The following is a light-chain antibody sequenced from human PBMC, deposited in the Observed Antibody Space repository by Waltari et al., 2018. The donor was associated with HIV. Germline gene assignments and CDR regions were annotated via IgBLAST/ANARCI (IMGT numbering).Light chain of an antibody. V-gene: IGLV2-8*01. Sequence: QSALTQPPSASGSPGQSVTIPCTGTSSDIGGYNYVSRYQQHPGKAPKLIIYEVTKRPSGLPNRFSGSKSGNTASLTVSGLQAEDEADYYCVSYAGSNTVIFGGGTKLTVL. CDR2: EVT. CDR3: VSYAGSNTVI. CDR1: SSDIGGYNY. J-gene: IGLJ2*01.